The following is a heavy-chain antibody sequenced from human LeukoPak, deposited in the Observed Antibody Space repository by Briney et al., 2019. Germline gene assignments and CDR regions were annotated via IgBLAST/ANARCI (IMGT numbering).Heavy chain of an antibody. J-gene: IGHJ4*02. Sequence: SETLSLTCTVSGGSISSGYYYWSWIRQPPGKGLEWIGYIYYSGSTYYNPSLRSRVTISVDTSKNHFSLRLSSVTAADTAMYYCARAGGVDTAMDANFDYWGQGTLVTVSS. CDR2: IYYSGST. D-gene: IGHD5-18*01. CDR3: ARAGGVDTAMDANFDY. CDR1: GGSISSGYYY. V-gene: IGHV4-30-4*02.